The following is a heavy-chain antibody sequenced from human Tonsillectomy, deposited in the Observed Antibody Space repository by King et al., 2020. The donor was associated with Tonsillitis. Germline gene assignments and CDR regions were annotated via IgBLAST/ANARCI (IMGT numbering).Heavy chain of an antibody. J-gene: IGHJ3*02. V-gene: IGHV3-11*06. CDR2: INPSGTNT. CDR1: GFTFSDYY. CDR3: GREYWGGIDI. D-gene: IGHD2-15*01. Sequence: VQLVESGGGLVKPGGSLRLSCAASGFTFSDYYMSWIRQAPGEGLEWISFINPSGTNTNYVDSVRGRFTISRDNAKNSMFLQMNSLSAEETGVYYCGREYWGGIDIWGQGTMVTVSS.